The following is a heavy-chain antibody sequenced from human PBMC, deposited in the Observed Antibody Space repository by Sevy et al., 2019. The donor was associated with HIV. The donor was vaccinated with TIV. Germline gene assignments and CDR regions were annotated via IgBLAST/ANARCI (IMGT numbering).Heavy chain of an antibody. CDR2: ISPHNGDT. CDR1: GYTFTTYR. D-gene: IGHD2-15*01. J-gene: IGHJ4*02. V-gene: IGHV1-18*04. Sequence: ASVKVSCKASGYTFTTYRITWVRQAPGQGLEWMGWISPHNGDTNYAQKDRGRVTMTTYTSTSTAYMELRSLRSDDTAVYYCARAFCSGGRCYSLAYWGQGTLVTVSS. CDR3: ARAFCSGGRCYSLAY.